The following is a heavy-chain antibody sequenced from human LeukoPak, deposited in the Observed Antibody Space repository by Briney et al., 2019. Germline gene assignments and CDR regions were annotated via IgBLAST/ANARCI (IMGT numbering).Heavy chain of an antibody. CDR3: ARGPPYSSSSGVVENFDY. CDR2: INPSGGST. Sequence: ASVKVSCKASGYTFTSYYIHWVRQAPGQGLEWTGIINPSGGSTSYAQKFQGRVTMTRDTSTSTVYMELSSLRSEDTAVYYCARGPPYSSSSGVVENFDYWGQGTLVTVSS. D-gene: IGHD6-6*01. J-gene: IGHJ4*02. CDR1: GYTFTSYY. V-gene: IGHV1-46*01.